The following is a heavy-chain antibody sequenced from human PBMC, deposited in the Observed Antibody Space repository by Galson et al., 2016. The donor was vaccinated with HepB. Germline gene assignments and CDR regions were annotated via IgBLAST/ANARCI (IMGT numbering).Heavy chain of an antibody. D-gene: IGHD3-22*01. CDR1: GFTFKNYN. Sequence: SLRLSFAASGFTFKNYNMNWVRQAPGKGPEWVAYVTDSATTIYYADSVRGRFIISRDNANSSLYLQMNSLRDEDTALYYCVRLERGVAVGGYFRGWYFDLWGRGTLVTVSS. CDR2: VTDSATTI. V-gene: IGHV3-48*02. J-gene: IGHJ2*01. CDR3: VRLERGVAVGGYFRGWYFDL.